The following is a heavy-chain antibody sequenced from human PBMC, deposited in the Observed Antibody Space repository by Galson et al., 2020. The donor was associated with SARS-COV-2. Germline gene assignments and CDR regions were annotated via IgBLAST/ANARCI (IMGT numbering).Heavy chain of an antibody. CDR2: IVVGSGDT. CDR3: ATDYSSWNT. V-gene: IGHV1-58*01. D-gene: IGHD6-13*01. J-gene: IGHJ5*02. CDR1: GFTFTTST. Sequence: SVKVSCKASGFTFTTSTLQWVRQARGQRLEWIGWIVVGSGDTKYAQRFQERVTITRDMSTRTAYMELSSLRSEDTAVYYCATDYSSWNTWGQGTLVTVSS.